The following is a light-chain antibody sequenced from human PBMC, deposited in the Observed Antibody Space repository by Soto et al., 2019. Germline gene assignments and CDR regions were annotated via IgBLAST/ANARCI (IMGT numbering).Light chain of an antibody. J-gene: IGLJ1*01. CDR2: QVT. V-gene: IGLV2-8*01. Sequence: QSALTQPPSASGSPGQSVTISCAGTINDVGGYNYVSWYQQHPGKVPQLMIYQVTKRPSGVPDRFSASKSDTTASLTISGLQAEDESDYYCMSYAGGNRFVFGTGTKLTVL. CDR3: MSYAGGNRFV. CDR1: INDVGGYNY.